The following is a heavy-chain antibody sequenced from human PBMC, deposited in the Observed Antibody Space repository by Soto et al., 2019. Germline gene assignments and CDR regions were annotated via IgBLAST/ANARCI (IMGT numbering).Heavy chain of an antibody. CDR1: GVTLSNVW. J-gene: IGHJ4*02. Sequence: RLSCAASGVTLSNVWVSWVRQSPVKGLEWLGRIKSKTDGGTADYAEPVKGRITVSRDDSQNTLYLLMISLRVEDTGVYYCVTGGHYFGDWGQGTLVTVSS. CDR3: VTGGHYFGD. V-gene: IGHV3-15*01. CDR2: IKSKTDGGTA.